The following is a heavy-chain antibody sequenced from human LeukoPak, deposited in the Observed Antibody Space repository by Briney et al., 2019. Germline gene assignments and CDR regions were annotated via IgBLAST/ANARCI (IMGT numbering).Heavy chain of an antibody. Sequence: GGSLRLSCAASGFTFSNYGMSWFRQAPGKGLEWVSHITSSGSTIYYADSVKGRFTISRDNAKNSLYLQMNSLRAEDTAVFYCARDTVVVVSATSLFDYWGQGTLVTVSS. J-gene: IGHJ4*02. CDR1: GFTFSNYG. D-gene: IGHD2-15*01. V-gene: IGHV3-48*01. CDR2: ITSSGSTI. CDR3: ARDTVVVVSATSLFDY.